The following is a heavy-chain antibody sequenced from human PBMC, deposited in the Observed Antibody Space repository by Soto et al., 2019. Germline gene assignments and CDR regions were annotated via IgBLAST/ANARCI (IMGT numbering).Heavy chain of an antibody. V-gene: IGHV4-59*01. CDR2: IYYSGST. J-gene: IGHJ4*02. Sequence: SETLSLTCTVSGGSISSYYWSWIRQPPGKGLEWIGYIYYSGSTNYNPSLKSRVTISVDTSKNQFSLKLSSVTAADTAVYYCAGGDYYDSSGYYRTFDYWGQGTLVTVSS. D-gene: IGHD3-22*01. CDR3: AGGDYYDSSGYYRTFDY. CDR1: GGSISSYY.